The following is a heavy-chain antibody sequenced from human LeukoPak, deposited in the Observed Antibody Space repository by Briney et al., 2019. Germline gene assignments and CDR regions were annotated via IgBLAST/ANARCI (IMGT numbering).Heavy chain of an antibody. D-gene: IGHD2-21*01. Sequence: ASVKVSCKASGGTLSSYAISWVRQAPGQGLEWMGWINVNNGDTNYAEKFQGRVTMTTDTSANIAYMELRSLRSDDTAVYYCAREYCGSSGCSDYWGQGTLVTVSS. CDR2: INVNNGDT. CDR1: GGTLSSYA. CDR3: AREYCGSSGCSDY. V-gene: IGHV1-18*01. J-gene: IGHJ4*02.